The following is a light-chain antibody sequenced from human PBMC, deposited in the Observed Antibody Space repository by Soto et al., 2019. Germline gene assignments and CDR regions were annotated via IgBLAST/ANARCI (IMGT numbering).Light chain of an antibody. Sequence: EIVMTQSPATLSVSPGERATLSCRASQSVSSYLAWYQQKPGQAPRLLIYGASSRATGIPDRFSGSGSGTDFTLTISRLEPEDFAVYYCQQYGSSPNFGGGTKVEIK. CDR2: GAS. CDR1: QSVSSY. V-gene: IGKV3-20*01. CDR3: QQYGSSPN. J-gene: IGKJ4*01.